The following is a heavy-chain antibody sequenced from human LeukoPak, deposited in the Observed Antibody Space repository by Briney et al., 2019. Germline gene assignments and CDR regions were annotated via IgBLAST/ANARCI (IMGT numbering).Heavy chain of an antibody. D-gene: IGHD6-13*01. CDR1: GFTFSSYG. CDR2: IRYDGSNK. J-gene: IGHJ4*02. Sequence: GGSLRLSCAASGFTFSSYGMHWVRQAPGKGLEWVAFIRYDGSNKYYADSVKGRFTISRDNSKNTLYLQMNSLRAEDTAVYYCAKDEYSSSWYGRKTVTHYFDYWGQGTLVTVSS. V-gene: IGHV3-30*02. CDR3: AKDEYSSSWYGRKTVTHYFDY.